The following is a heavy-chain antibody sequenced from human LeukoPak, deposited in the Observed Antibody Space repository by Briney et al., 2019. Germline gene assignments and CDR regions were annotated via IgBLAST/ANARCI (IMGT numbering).Heavy chain of an antibody. CDR1: GGSFSGYY. V-gene: IGHV4-34*01. D-gene: IGHD6-13*01. CDR3: AREKGSSSSWYWFDP. J-gene: IGHJ5*02. Sequence: SETLSLTCAVYGGSFSGYYWSWIRQPPGKGLEWIGEINHSGSTNYNPSLTSRVTISVDTSKNQFSLKLSSVTAADTAVYYCAREKGSSSSWYWFDPWGQGTLVTVSS. CDR2: INHSGST.